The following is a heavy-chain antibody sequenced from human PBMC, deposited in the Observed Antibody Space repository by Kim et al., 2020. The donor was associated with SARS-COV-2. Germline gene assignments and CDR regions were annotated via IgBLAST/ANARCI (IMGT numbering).Heavy chain of an antibody. D-gene: IGHD3-10*02. Sequence: SVKGRFTISRDNSKNTLYLQMNSLRAEDTAVYYCAKENGITMSVLGHSDYWGQGTLVTVSS. J-gene: IGHJ4*02. V-gene: IGHV3-23*01. CDR3: AKENGITMSVLGHSDY.